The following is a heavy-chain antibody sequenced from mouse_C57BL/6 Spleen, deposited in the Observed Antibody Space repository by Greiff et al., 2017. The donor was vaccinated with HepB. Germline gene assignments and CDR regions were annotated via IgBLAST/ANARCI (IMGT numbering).Heavy chain of an antibody. V-gene: IGHV1-81*01. D-gene: IGHD2-5*01. CDR1: GYTFTSYG. CDR2: IYPRSGNT. J-gene: IGHJ3*01. CDR3: ARSGYSKGFAY. Sequence: QVQLQQSGAELARPGASVKLSCKASGYTFTSYGISWVKQRTGQGLEWIGEIYPRSGNTYYNEKFKGKATLTADKSSSTAYMELRSLTAEDSAVYFCARSGYSKGFAYWGQGTLVTVSA.